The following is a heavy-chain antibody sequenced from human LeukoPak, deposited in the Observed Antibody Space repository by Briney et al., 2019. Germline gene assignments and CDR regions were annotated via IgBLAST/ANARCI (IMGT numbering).Heavy chain of an antibody. Sequence: ASVKVSCKASGYRFTGCYMHWVRQAPGQGLEWMGWINPNSGVTNYAQNFQGRVSMTRDTSISTAYMELSRLRSDDTAVYYCARQQEVSRYFDYWGQGTLVTVSS. D-gene: IGHD3-16*02. CDR2: INPNSGVT. J-gene: IGHJ4*02. CDR1: GYRFTGCY. V-gene: IGHV1-2*02. CDR3: ARQQEVSRYFDY.